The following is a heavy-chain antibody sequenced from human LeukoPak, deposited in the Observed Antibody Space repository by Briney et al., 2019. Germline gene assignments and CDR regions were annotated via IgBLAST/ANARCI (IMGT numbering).Heavy chain of an antibody. Sequence: GGSLRLSCAASGFTFSNYWMHWVRQPPEKGLVWVSGISNDGRGTTYADSVKGRLTISRDNAKNTLYLQMNSLRAEDTAVYYCARDLEKTPDYWGQGTLVTVSS. D-gene: IGHD1-1*01. CDR3: ARDLEKTPDY. CDR2: ISNDGRGT. CDR1: GFTFSNYW. V-gene: IGHV3-74*01. J-gene: IGHJ4*02.